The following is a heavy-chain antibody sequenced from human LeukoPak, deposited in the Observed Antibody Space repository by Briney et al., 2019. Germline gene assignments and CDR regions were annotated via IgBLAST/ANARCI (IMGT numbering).Heavy chain of an antibody. CDR2: MYTSGST. CDR3: ARGSREMATIFDY. V-gene: IGHV4-4*07. Sequence: SETLSLTCAVSGASISSYLWNWIRQPAGKGLEWIGRMYTSGSTNYSPSLKSRVTMSVDMSKNQVSLRLTSVTTADTAVYYCARGSREMATIFDYWGQGTLVTVSS. CDR1: GASISSYL. D-gene: IGHD5-24*01. J-gene: IGHJ4*02.